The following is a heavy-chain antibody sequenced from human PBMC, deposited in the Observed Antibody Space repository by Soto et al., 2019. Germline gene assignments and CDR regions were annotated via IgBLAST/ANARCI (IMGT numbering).Heavy chain of an antibody. J-gene: IGHJ5*02. CDR1: GGSVSSGGYY. V-gene: IGHV4-61*08. CDR2: ISYSGNT. CDR3: ARDRETGSKNSWFDP. D-gene: IGHD1-1*01. Sequence: SETPSLTCTVSGGSVSSGGYYWGWIRQPPGEGLEWIGSISYSGNTNYNPSLKSRVTISLDTSKNQVSLKVSSVTAADTAVYYCARDRETGSKNSWFDPWGQGTLVTVSS.